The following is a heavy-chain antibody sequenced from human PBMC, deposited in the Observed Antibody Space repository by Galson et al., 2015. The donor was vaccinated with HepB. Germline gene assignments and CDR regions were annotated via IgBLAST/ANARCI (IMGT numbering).Heavy chain of an antibody. J-gene: IGHJ6*02. CDR1: RYRFPNYW. CDR3: ARHNLPHDYYGRDA. CDR2: IFPHDSDT. Sequence: QSGAEVTKPGESLRISCNASRYRFPNYWIGWVRQVPGNGLEWVGIIFPHDSDTRYSPSFRGQVTISADKSISTVYLQWSSLKASAPAIYFCARHNLPHDYYGRDAWGPGTTVTVS. V-gene: IGHV5-51*01.